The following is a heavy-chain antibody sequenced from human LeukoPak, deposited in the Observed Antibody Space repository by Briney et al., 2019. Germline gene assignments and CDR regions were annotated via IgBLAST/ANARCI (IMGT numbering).Heavy chain of an antibody. CDR2: IWYDGSNK. D-gene: IGHD6-6*01. CDR1: GFTFSSYG. J-gene: IGHJ4*02. V-gene: IGHV3-33*06. CDR3: AKTKYSSSLAAAGPFDY. Sequence: GRSLRLSCAASGFTFSSYGMRWVRQAPGKGLEWVAVIWYDGSNKYYADSVKGRFTISRDNSKNTLYLQMNSLRAEDTAVYYCAKTKYSSSLAAAGPFDYWGQGTLVTVSS.